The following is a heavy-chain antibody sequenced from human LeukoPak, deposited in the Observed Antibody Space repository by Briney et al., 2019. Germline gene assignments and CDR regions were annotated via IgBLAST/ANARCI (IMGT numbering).Heavy chain of an antibody. V-gene: IGHV3-23*01. Sequence: GGSLRLSCAASGFTFSSYAMSWVRQAPGKGLEWVSAISGSGGSTYYADSVKGRFTISRENSKNTLYLQMNSLRAEDTAVYYCAKDLYDSSGYYLYYFDYWGQGTLVTVSS. CDR3: AKDLYDSSGYYLYYFDY. D-gene: IGHD3-22*01. CDR1: GFTFSSYA. CDR2: ISGSGGST. J-gene: IGHJ4*02.